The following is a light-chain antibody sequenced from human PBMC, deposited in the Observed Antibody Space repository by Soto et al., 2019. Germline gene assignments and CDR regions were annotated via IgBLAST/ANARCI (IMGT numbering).Light chain of an antibody. CDR1: QTFSNSF. V-gene: IGKV3-20*01. Sequence: EIVMTQSPGTLSVSPGERATLSCRASQTFSNSFLSWFQQIPGQAPRLLIYGASMRATGIPDRFSGSGSGTDFTLTISRLEPEDFAVYYCQQCGSSSTFGQGTRLEI. CDR3: QQCGSSST. J-gene: IGKJ5*01. CDR2: GAS.